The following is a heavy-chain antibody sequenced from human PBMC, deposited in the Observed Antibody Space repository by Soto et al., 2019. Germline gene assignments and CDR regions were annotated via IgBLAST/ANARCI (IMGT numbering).Heavy chain of an antibody. CDR3: APWENGYNSGKWCEP. Sequence: QVQLVQSGAEVKKPGSSVKVSCKASGGTFSSYAISWVRQAPGQGLEWMGGSIPIFGTANYAQKFQVRVTITADESTRTAYMGLISLRSEDTAVYYCAPWENGYNSGKWCEPWSQGTLFTVTS. CDR2: SIPIFGTA. CDR1: GGTFSSYA. D-gene: IGHD5-12*01. V-gene: IGHV1-69*12. J-gene: IGHJ5*02.